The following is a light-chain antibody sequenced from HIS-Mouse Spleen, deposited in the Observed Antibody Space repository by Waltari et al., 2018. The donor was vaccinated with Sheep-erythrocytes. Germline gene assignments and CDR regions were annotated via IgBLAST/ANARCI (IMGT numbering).Light chain of an antibody. CDR2: RNN. V-gene: IGLV1-44*01. J-gene: IGLJ3*02. CDR3: AAWDDSLNGPV. Sequence: QSVLTQPPSASGTPGKRVTISVSVSRSNIRRKPVNSYQQPPGTAPKLLIYRNNQRPSGVPDRFSGSKSGTSASLAISGLQSEDEADYYCAAWDDSLNGPVFGGGTKLTVL. CDR1: RSNIRRKP.